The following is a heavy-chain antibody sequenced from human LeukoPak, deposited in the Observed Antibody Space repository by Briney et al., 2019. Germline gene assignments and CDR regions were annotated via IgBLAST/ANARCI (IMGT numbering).Heavy chain of an antibody. Sequence: PSETLSLTCTVSGGSISSYYWSWIRQPPGKGLEWIGYIYYSGSTNYNPSLKSRVTIPVDTSKNQFSLKLSSVTAADTAVYYCARASGGGPFDYWGQGTLVTVSS. CDR2: IYYSGST. CDR3: ARASGGGPFDY. J-gene: IGHJ4*02. V-gene: IGHV4-59*01. CDR1: GGSISSYY. D-gene: IGHD3-16*01.